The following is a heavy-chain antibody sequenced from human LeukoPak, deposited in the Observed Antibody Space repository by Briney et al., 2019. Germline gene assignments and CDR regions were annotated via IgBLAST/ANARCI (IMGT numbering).Heavy chain of an antibody. V-gene: IGHV5-51*04. CDR1: GYSFTSYW. J-gene: IGHJ3*02. D-gene: IGHD2-8*01. CDR3: ASNGPVADGFDI. Sequence: GQALNISCKGPGYSFTSYWIGWVRQMPVKGLEWMGIIYPGDSVTRYSPSFPGQVATSAHKPIPTAYLQCGSLTASDTARSYCASNGPVADGFDIWGQGTMVTVSS. CDR2: IYPGDSVT.